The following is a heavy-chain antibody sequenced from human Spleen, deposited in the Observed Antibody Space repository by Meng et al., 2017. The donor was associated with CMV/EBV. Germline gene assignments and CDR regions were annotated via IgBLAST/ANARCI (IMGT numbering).Heavy chain of an antibody. CDR3: ARDQLIDPLGDFDY. Sequence: QVYRPESGPGLVEPSATLSLTCPVSVGSISSYYWSWIRQPAGKGLEWIGRIYTSGSTNYNPSLKSRVTMSVDTSKNQFSLKLSSVTAADTAVYYCARDQLIDPLGDFDYWGQGTLVTVSS. CDR2: IYTSGST. D-gene: IGHD1-1*01. CDR1: VGSISSYY. V-gene: IGHV4-4*07. J-gene: IGHJ4*02.